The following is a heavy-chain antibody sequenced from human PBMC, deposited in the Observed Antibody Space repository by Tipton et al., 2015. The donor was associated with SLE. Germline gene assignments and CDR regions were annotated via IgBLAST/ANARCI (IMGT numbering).Heavy chain of an antibody. V-gene: IGHV4-38-2*02. D-gene: IGHD3-10*01. J-gene: IGHJ3*02. CDR3: ARDRGSGSYYTHDAFDI. CDR1: RYSISSGYY. Sequence: TLSLTCIVSRYSISSGYYWGWMRQAPGKELEWIGSFYHSGNTYYNPSLKSRVTISVDTSKNQFSLKLSSVTAADTAVYYCARDRGSGSYYTHDAFDIWGQGTMVTVSS. CDR2: FYHSGNT.